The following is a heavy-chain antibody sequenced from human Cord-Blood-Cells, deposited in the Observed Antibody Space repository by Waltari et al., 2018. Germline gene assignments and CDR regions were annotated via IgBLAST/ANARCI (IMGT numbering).Heavy chain of an antibody. CDR2: IIPILGIA. D-gene: IGHD2-15*01. CDR3: ARDLFYKPLGDIHWYFDL. Sequence: QVQLVQSGAEVKKPGSSVKVSCKASGGTFSSYAISWVRQAPGQGLEGMGRIIPILGIANYAQKFQGRVTITADKSTSTAYMELSSLRSEDTAVYYCARDLFYKPLGDIHWYFDLWGRGTLVTVSS. CDR1: GGTFSSYA. J-gene: IGHJ2*01. V-gene: IGHV1-69*09.